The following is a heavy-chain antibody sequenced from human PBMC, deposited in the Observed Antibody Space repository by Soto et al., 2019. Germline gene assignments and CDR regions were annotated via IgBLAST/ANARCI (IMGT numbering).Heavy chain of an antibody. D-gene: IGHD3-16*01. J-gene: IGHJ3*02. CDR1: GGSISSSSYY. CDR3: ARLLWARVWEQHQHDAFDI. V-gene: IGHV4-39*01. CDR2: IYYSGST. Sequence: SETLSLTCTVSGGSISSSSYYWGWIRQPPGKGLEWIGSIYYSGSTYYNPSLKSRATISVDTSKNQFSLKLSSVTAADTAVYYCARLLWARVWEQHQHDAFDIWGQGTMVTVSS.